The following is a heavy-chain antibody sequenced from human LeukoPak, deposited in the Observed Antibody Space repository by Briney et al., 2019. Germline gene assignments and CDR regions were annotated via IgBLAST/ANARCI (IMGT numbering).Heavy chain of an antibody. Sequence: GASLKISCDGSGSRFTSYWIGWVRQVPGKGLEWVGIIYPGGSDTRYSPSFQGQVTISADKSISTAYLQWSSLKASDTAMYYCARVRGVATIYYFDYWGQGTLVTVSS. D-gene: IGHD5-12*01. V-gene: IGHV5-51*01. CDR3: ARVRGVATIYYFDY. CDR1: GSRFTSYW. J-gene: IGHJ4*02. CDR2: IYPGGSDT.